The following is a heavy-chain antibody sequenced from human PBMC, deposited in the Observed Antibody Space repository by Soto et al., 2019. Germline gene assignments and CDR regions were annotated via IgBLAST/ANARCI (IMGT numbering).Heavy chain of an antibody. D-gene: IGHD1-7*01. V-gene: IGHV3-23*01. CDR3: AKVYWTITGTTYDYFDY. CDR1: GFTFSTYA. J-gene: IGHJ4*02. Sequence: GGSLRLSCAASGFTFSTYAMSWVRQAPGKGLEWVSVISASGDITYSADSAKGRFTISRDNSKNTLYLQMNSLRAEDTAVYYCAKVYWTITGTTYDYFDYWGQGSLVTVSS. CDR2: ISASGDIT.